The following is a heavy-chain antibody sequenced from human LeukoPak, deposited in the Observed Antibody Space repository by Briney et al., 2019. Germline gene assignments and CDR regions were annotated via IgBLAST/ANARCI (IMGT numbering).Heavy chain of an antibody. D-gene: IGHD2-8*02. V-gene: IGHV3-21*01. Sequence: GGSLRLSCAGSGFALKSYSLTWVRQAPGKGLEWVSSISSTSAYIHYADSVKGRFTISRDNVDNVVYLEMNSLGAEDTATYYCARVAVSGPTGWFDSWGQGTLVIVSS. CDR2: ISSTSAYI. CDR1: GFALKSYS. CDR3: ARVAVSGPTGWFDS. J-gene: IGHJ5*01.